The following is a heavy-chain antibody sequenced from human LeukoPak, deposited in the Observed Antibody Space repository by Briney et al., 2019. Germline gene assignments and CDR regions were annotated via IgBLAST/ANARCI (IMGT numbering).Heavy chain of an antibody. CDR2: IWYDGSNK. D-gene: IGHD3-22*01. Sequence: GGSLRLSCAASGFTFSSYAMSWVRQAPGKGLEWVAVIWYDGSNKYYADSVKGRFTISRDNSKNTLYLQMNSLRAEDTAVYYCAREWNDSSGWAFDIWGQGTMVTVSS. V-gene: IGHV3-33*08. CDR3: AREWNDSSGWAFDI. J-gene: IGHJ3*02. CDR1: GFTFSSYA.